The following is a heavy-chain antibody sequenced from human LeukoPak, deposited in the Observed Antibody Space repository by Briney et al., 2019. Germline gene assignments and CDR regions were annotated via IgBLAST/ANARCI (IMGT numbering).Heavy chain of an antibody. D-gene: IGHD2-8*01. CDR2: ISSSGSTT. V-gene: IGHV3-11*01. CDR1: GFTFSDYY. CDR3: ARDEGYCTNGVPMPCYNWFDP. J-gene: IGHJ5*02. Sequence: GGSLRLSCAASGFTFSDYYMSWIRQAPGKGLEWVSYISSSGSTTYYADSVKGRFTISRDNAKNSLYLQMNSLRAEDTAVYYCARDEGYCTNGVPMPCYNWFDPWGQGTLVTVSS.